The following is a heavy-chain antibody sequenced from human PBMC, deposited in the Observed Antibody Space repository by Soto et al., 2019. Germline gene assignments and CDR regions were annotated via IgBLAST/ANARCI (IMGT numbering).Heavy chain of an antibody. Sequence: SETLSLTCTVSGGSISSYYWSWIRQPPGKGLEWIGYMYYSGSTKYNPSLKSRVTISVDTSKNQFSLKLSSVTAADTAVYYCATQEVGGSYVYTFDPWGQGTLVTVSS. V-gene: IGHV4-59*08. CDR3: ATQEVGGSYVYTFDP. CDR2: MYYSGST. J-gene: IGHJ5*02. D-gene: IGHD1-26*01. CDR1: GGSISSYY.